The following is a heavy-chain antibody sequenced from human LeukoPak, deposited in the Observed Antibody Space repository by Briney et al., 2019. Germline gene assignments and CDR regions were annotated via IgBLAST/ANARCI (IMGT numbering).Heavy chain of an antibody. Sequence: GESLKISCKGSGYSLTNYWIGWVRQMPGKGLEWMGIIYPGDSDTRYSPSLQGQVTVSADKSISTAYLQWSSLKASDTAMYYCARGPYSENYSKSPYYYYYMDVWGTGTTVTVSS. D-gene: IGHD1-26*01. V-gene: IGHV5-51*01. J-gene: IGHJ6*03. CDR1: GYSLTNYW. CDR2: IYPGDSDT. CDR3: ARGPYSENYSKSPYYYYYMDV.